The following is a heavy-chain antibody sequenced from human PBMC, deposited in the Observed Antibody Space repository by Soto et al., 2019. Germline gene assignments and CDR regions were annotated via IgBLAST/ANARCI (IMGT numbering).Heavy chain of an antibody. Sequence: LSLTCTVSGGSISSYYWSWIRQPAGKGLEWIGRIYTSGSTNYNPSLKSRVTMSVDTSKNQFSLRLSSVTAADTAVYYCARDTDMVRGVIKFKGMDVWGQGTTVTVSS. CDR1: GGSISSYY. J-gene: IGHJ6*02. D-gene: IGHD3-10*01. CDR3: ARDTDMVRGVIKFKGMDV. CDR2: IYTSGST. V-gene: IGHV4-4*07.